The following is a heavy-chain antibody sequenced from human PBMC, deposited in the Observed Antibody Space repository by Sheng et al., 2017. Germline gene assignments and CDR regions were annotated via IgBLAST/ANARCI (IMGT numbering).Heavy chain of an antibody. Sequence: QVVESGGGLVQPGRSLRLSCVASGFTFDDYAMHWVRQVPGKGLEWVSVIYSGGSTYYADSVKGRFTISRDISKNTLFLQMNSLRVEDTGVYYCARDPGNYNGMDVWGQGTTVTVSS. V-gene: IGHV3-23*03. CDR2: IYSGGST. J-gene: IGHJ6*02. CDR1: GFTFDDYA. D-gene: IGHD1-7*01. CDR3: ARDPGNYNGMDV.